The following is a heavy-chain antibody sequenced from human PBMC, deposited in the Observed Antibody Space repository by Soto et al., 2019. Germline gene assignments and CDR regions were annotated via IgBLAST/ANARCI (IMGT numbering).Heavy chain of an antibody. CDR2: IYHSGST. CDR3: ARAGGLGAVAVDY. D-gene: IGHD6-19*01. V-gene: IGHV4-30-2*01. CDR1: GGSISSGGYS. Sequence: QLQLQESGSGLVKPSQTLSLTCAVSGGSISSGGYSWSWIRQPPGKGLEWIGYIYHSGSTYYNPSLKSRVTMSVDRSKNQFSRKLSSVTAADTAVYYCARAGGLGAVAVDYWGQGTLVTVSS. J-gene: IGHJ4*02.